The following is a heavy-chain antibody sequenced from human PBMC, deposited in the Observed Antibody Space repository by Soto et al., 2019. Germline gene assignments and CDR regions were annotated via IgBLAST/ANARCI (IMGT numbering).Heavy chain of an antibody. J-gene: IGHJ3*02. D-gene: IGHD2-2*01. Sequence: ASVKVSCKVSGYTLTELSMHWVRQAPGKGLEWMGGFDPEDGETIYAQKFQGRVTMTEDTSTDTAYMELSSLRSEDTAVYYCATHYAPPGAFDIWGQGTMVTVSS. V-gene: IGHV1-24*01. CDR2: FDPEDGET. CDR3: ATHYAPPGAFDI. CDR1: GYTLTELS.